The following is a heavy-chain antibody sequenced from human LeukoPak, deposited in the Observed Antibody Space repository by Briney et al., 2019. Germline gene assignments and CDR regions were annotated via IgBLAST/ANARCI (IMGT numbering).Heavy chain of an antibody. Sequence: SETLSHTCTVSGGSISSYYWSWIRQPPGKGLEWIGYIYYSGSTNYNPSLKSRVTISVDTSKNQFSLKLSSVTAADTAVYYCARGRTYYDPLYYYYMDVWGKGTTVTVSS. J-gene: IGHJ6*03. D-gene: IGHD3-3*01. CDR2: IYYSGST. CDR3: ARGRTYYDPLYYYYMDV. V-gene: IGHV4-59*01. CDR1: GGSISSYY.